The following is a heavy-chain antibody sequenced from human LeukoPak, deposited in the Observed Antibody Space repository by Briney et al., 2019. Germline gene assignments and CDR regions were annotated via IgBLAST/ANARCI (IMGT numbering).Heavy chain of an antibody. V-gene: IGHV1-46*01. Sequence: GASVKVSCKASGYTFTRHYMHWVRQAPGQGLEWVGIINPSGGSTGYAQKFQGRVTMTRDTSTSTVYMELSSLRSEDTAVYFCARDYGDRIGFDPWGQGTLVTVSS. CDR1: GYTFTRHY. CDR3: ARDYGDRIGFDP. J-gene: IGHJ5*02. CDR2: INPSGGST. D-gene: IGHD4-17*01.